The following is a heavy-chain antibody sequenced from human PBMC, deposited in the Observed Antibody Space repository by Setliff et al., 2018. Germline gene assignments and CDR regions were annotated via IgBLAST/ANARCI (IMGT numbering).Heavy chain of an antibody. V-gene: IGHV1-69*13. CDR3: AIPSSGNFYFDY. J-gene: IGHJ4*02. Sequence: GASVKVSCKASGGTLSSYAITWVRQAPGQGLEWMGGIIPIFGTAKYAQKFQGRVTITADQSTRTAYMELSSLRSEDTAVYYCAIPSSGNFYFDYWGQGTLVTVSS. D-gene: IGHD1-26*01. CDR1: GGTLSSYA. CDR2: IIPIFGTA.